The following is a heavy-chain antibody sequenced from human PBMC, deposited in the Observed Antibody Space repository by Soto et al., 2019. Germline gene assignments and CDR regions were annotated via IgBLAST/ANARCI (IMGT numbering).Heavy chain of an antibody. CDR1: GYTFSNYG. CDR2: ISLYSDGT. CDR3: ARVVPGAEAWFGP. V-gene: IGHV1-18*01. Sequence: ASVKVSCKTSGYTFSNYGITLVRQAPGQPLEWLGWISLYSDGTNYAQKFQGRVSMTTDTSTTTAYMELRSLRSDDTAVYYCARVVPGAEAWFGPWGQGTLVTVSS. J-gene: IGHJ5*02. D-gene: IGHD2-2*01.